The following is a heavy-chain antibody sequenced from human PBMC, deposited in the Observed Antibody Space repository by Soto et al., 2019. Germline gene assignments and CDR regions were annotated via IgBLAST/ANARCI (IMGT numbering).Heavy chain of an antibody. V-gene: IGHV3-23*01. Sequence: GGSLRLSCAGSGFTFSSYAMSWVRQAPGKGLEWVSVISGSGGSTYYADSVKGRFTISRDNSKNTLYLQMDSLRAEDTAVYYCAKTPVAAPRGAFDIWGQGTMVTVSS. CDR2: ISGSGGST. D-gene: IGHD2-15*01. CDR3: AKTPVAAPRGAFDI. CDR1: GFTFSSYA. J-gene: IGHJ3*02.